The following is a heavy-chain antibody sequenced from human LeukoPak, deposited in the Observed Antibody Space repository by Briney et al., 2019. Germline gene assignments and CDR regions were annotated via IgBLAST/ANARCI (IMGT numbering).Heavy chain of an antibody. CDR2: IYYSGST. Sequence: SETLSLTCTVSGGSISTDRYNWGWIRQPPGKGLEWIGSIYYSGSTYYNPSLKSRVTISVDTSKNQFSLKLSSVTAADTAVYYCASTYCSSTSCYTVGAFDIWGQGTMVTVSS. CDR1: GGSISTDRYN. D-gene: IGHD2-2*02. CDR3: ASTYCSSTSCYTVGAFDI. J-gene: IGHJ3*02. V-gene: IGHV4-39*01.